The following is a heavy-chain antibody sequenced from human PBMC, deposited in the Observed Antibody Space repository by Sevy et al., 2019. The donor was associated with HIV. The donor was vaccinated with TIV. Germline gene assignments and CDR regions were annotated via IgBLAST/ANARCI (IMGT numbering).Heavy chain of an antibody. Sequence: GGSLRLSCAASGFTFSNYGMHWVRHAPGKGLEWVAVIWNDGSNKYYADSVKGRFTISRDNSKNTVYLQMNSLRVEDTAVYFCARGGDFNDRSAKRDFDYWGQGTLVTVSS. V-gene: IGHV3-33*01. CDR2: IWNDGSNK. D-gene: IGHD3-22*01. J-gene: IGHJ4*02. CDR3: ARGGDFNDRSAKRDFDY. CDR1: GFTFSNYG.